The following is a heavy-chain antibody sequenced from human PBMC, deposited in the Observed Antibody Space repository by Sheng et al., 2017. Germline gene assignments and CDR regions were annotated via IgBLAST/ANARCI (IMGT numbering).Heavy chain of an antibody. CDR1: GFTFSSYA. J-gene: IGHJ6*02. CDR2: ISYDGSNK. Sequence: QVQLVESGGGVVQPGRSLRLSCAASGFTFSSYAMHWVRQAPGKGLEWVAVISYDGSNKYYADSVKGRFTISRDNSKNTLYLQMNSLRAEDTAVYYCARESATRDGMDVWGQVDRRSPSP. CDR3: ARESATRDGMDV. V-gene: IGHV3-30*04.